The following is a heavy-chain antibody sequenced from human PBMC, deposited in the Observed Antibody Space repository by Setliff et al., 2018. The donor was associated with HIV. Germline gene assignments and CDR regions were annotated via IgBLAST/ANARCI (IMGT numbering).Heavy chain of an antibody. J-gene: IGHJ6*04. CDR1: GHTFTNVD. CDR2: MNPNTGVS. Sequence: ASVKVSCKASGHTFTNVDIHWLRRATGQGLEWMGWMNPNTGVSGYALKFQARVTMTRDTSISTSYMELSSLTSEETAVYYCARGKGVGGVVITGGLDVWGKGTTVTVSS. CDR3: ARGKGVGGVVITGGLDV. D-gene: IGHD3-10*01. V-gene: IGHV1-8*01.